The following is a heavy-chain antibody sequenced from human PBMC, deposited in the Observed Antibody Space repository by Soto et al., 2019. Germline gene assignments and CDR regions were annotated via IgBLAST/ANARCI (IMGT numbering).Heavy chain of an antibody. V-gene: IGHV3-21*01. CDR2: ISSSSSYI. CDR1: GFTFSSYS. J-gene: IGHJ5*02. Sequence: EVQLVESGGGLVKPGGSLRLSCAASGFTFSSYSMNWVRQAPGKGLEWVSSISSSSSYIYYADSVKGRFTISRDNAKNSLYLQMNSLRAEDTAMYYCARGDYYGRDWFDPWGQGTLVTVSS. CDR3: ARGDYYGRDWFDP. D-gene: IGHD3-10*01.